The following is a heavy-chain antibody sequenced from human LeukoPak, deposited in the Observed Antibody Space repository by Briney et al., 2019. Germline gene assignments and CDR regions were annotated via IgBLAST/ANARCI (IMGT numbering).Heavy chain of an antibody. V-gene: IGHV3-23*05. J-gene: IGHJ4*02. D-gene: IGHD6-19*01. CDR2: IIDSGNSL. CDR3: ARNGQWLDGYYFDY. CDR1: GFTFNSCA. Sequence: GGSLRLSCAASGFTFNSCAMSWVRQAPGKGLEWVSTIIDSGNSLYYADSVEGRFTISRDNSKNTLYLQMNSLRAEDTAVYYCARNGQWLDGYYFDYWGQGTLVTVSS.